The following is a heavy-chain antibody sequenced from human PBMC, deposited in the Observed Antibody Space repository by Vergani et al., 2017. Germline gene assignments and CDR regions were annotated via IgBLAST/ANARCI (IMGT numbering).Heavy chain of an antibody. CDR2: IKQDGSEK. Sequence: EVQLVESGGGLVQPGGSLRLSCAASGFTFSSYWMSWVRQAPGKGLEWVANIKQDGSEKYYVDSVKGRFTISRDNAKNSLYLQMNSLRAEDTAVYYCARDLISITMIVVNYYYYGMDVWGQGP. J-gene: IGHJ6*02. V-gene: IGHV3-7*03. CDR3: ARDLISITMIVVNYYYYGMDV. D-gene: IGHD3-22*01. CDR1: GFTFSSYW.